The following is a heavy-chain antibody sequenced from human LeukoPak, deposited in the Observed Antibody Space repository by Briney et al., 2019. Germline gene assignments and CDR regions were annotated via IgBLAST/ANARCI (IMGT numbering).Heavy chain of an antibody. D-gene: IGHD3-10*01. V-gene: IGHV3-11*04. J-gene: IGHJ5*02. CDR1: GFTFSDYY. Sequence: GGSLRLSCAASGFTFSDYYMSWIRQAPGKGLEWVSYISNSGSTIYYAESVKGRFTISRDNAKNSLYLQMNSLRAEDTAIYYCARDLVVRGRWSWFDPRGQGTLVTVSS. CDR3: ARDLVVRGRWSWFDP. CDR2: ISNSGSTI.